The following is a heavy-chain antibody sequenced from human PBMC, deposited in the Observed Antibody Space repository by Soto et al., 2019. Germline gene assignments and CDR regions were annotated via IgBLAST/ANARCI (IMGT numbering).Heavy chain of an antibody. D-gene: IGHD6-13*01. CDR2: ISYDGSNK. CDR1: GFTFSSYA. Sequence: QVQLVESGGGVVQPGRSLRLSCAASGFTFSSYAMHWVRQAPGKGLEWVAVISYDGSNKYYADSVKGRFTISRDNSKNTLYLQMNSLRAEDTAVYYWERVFSSSWNYYYYYGMDVWGQGTTVTVSS. V-gene: IGHV3-30-3*01. J-gene: IGHJ6*02. CDR3: ERVFSSSWNYYYYYGMDV.